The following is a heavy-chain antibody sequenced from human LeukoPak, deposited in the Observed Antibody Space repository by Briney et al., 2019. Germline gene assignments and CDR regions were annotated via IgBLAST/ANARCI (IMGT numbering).Heavy chain of an antibody. CDR2: INHSGST. CDR3: ARGVLLWFGELSYYYYYMDV. V-gene: IGHV4-34*01. CDR1: GGSFSGYY. D-gene: IGHD3-10*01. Sequence: KTSETLSLTCAVYGGSFSGYYWSWIRQPPGKGLEWIGEINHSGSTNYNPSLKSRVTISVDTSKNQFSLKLSSVTAADTAVYYCARGVLLWFGELSYYYYYMDVWGKGTTVTVSS. J-gene: IGHJ6*03.